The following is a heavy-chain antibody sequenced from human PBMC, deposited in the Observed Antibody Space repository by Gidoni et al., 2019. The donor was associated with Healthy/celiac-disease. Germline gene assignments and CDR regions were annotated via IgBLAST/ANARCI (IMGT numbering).Heavy chain of an antibody. CDR3: VKARFPVQLLRGTPYYYYGMDV. CDR2: ISSNGGST. V-gene: IGHV3-64D*06. J-gene: IGHJ6*02. CDR1: GFTFSSYA. Sequence: EVQLVESGGGLVQPGGSLRLSCSASGFTFSSYAMHWVRQAPGKGLEYVSAISSNGGSTYYADSVKGRFTISRDNSKNTLYLQMSSLRAEDTAVYYCVKARFPVQLLRGTPYYYYGMDVWGQGTTVTVSS. D-gene: IGHD2-2*01.